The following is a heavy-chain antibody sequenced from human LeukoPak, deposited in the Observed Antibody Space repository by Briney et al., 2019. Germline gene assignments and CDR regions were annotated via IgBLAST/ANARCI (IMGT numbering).Heavy chain of an antibody. CDR1: GGYISSGGYF. CDR2: ISYSGST. D-gene: IGHD1-1*01. V-gene: IGHV4-31*03. Sequence: SETLSLICSVSGGYISSGGYFWTWIRRHPGKGLEWIGSISYSGSTYYSPPLKSRVTISVDSSKNQFSLKLSSVTAADTALYYCARADNLNAFDYWGQGTLVTVSS. J-gene: IGHJ4*02. CDR3: ARADNLNAFDY.